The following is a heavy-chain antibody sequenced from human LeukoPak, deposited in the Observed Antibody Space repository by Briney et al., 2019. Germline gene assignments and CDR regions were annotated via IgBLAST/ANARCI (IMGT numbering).Heavy chain of an antibody. CDR2: INDGGTT. CDR1: GASFRGYY. J-gene: IGHJ5*02. CDR3: ARSFYSNYDKWFDP. V-gene: IGHV4-34*01. Sequence: SETLSLTCAVYGASFRGYYWSWIRQPPGKGLECIGEINDGGTTNYNPSLKSRVSISIDRSKNHFYLILTSVTAADTATYYCARSFYSNYDKWFDPWGQGTLVTVSS. D-gene: IGHD4-11*01.